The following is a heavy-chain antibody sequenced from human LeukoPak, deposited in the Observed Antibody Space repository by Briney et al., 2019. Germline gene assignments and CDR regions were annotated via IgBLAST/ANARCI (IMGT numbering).Heavy chain of an antibody. CDR1: GFTFNDYA. J-gene: IGHJ6*03. CDR3: AKDIGVGGIVASYYSDMYV. CDR2: INWNSGSI. Sequence: GGSLRLSCAASGFTFNDYAMHWVRQAPGKGLEWVSSINWNSGSITYADSVKGRFTISRDNAKNSLYLQMDSLRAEDTAFYYCAKDIGVGGIVASYYSDMYVWGQGTTVTVSS. V-gene: IGHV3-9*01. D-gene: IGHD3-16*02.